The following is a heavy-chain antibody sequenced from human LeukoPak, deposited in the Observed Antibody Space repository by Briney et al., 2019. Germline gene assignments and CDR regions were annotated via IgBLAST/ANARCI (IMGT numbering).Heavy chain of an antibody. CDR1: GFAFSTYW. J-gene: IGHJ6*03. CDR2: ISSSGSTI. Sequence: GGSLRLSCAASGFAFSTYWMSWVRQAPGKGLEWVSYISSSGSTIYYADSVKGRFTISRDNAKNSLYLRMNSLRAEDTAVYYCARVELAPYYYYMDVWGKGTTVTVSS. V-gene: IGHV3-48*03. D-gene: IGHD1-7*01. CDR3: ARVELAPYYYYMDV.